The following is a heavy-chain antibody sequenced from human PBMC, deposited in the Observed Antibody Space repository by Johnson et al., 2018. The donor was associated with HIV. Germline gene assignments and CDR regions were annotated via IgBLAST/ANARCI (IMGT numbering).Heavy chain of an antibody. CDR2: INWNGGST. Sequence: EVQLVESGGGVVRPGGSLRLSCGVSGFTFVDYAMSWVRQTPGKGLEWVSGINWNGGSTDYADSVKGRFTISRDNAKNSLYLQMNSLRAEDTALYYCAKGIQKGYDSSGYQDACDIWGQGTMVTVSS. CDR1: GFTFVDYA. D-gene: IGHD3-22*01. CDR3: AKGIQKGYDSSGYQDACDI. J-gene: IGHJ3*02. V-gene: IGHV3-20*04.